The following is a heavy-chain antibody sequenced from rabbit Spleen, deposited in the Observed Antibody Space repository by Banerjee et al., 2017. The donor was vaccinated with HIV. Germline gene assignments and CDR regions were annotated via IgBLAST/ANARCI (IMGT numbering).Heavy chain of an antibody. V-gene: IGHV1S45*01. J-gene: IGHJ6*01. CDR2: IYTGSSGST. CDR3: ERDGAGGSYFAL. CDR1: GFSFSSSYY. Sequence: QEQLVESGGGLVQPEGSLTLTCTASGFSFSSSYYMCWVRQAPGKGLEWIGCIYTGSSGSTYSASWAKGRFSIYRSTSLNTVDMKMTSLTAADTATYFCERDGAGGSYFALWGPGTLVTVS. D-gene: IGHD8-1*01.